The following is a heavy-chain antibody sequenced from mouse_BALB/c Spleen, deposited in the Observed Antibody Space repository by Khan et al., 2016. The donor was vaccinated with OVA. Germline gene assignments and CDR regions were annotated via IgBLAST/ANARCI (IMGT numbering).Heavy chain of an antibody. CDR2: ISYDGSN. J-gene: IGHJ2*01. Sequence: EVKLQESGPGLVKPSQSLSLTCSVTGYSITSGYYWNWIRQFPGNKLEWMGYISYDGSNNYNPSLKNRIPITRDPSKNQFFLKLNSVTTEDTATYYCASGYDFDYWGQGTTLTVSS. CDR3: ASGYDFDY. D-gene: IGHD2-2*01. CDR1: GYSITSGYY. V-gene: IGHV3-6*02.